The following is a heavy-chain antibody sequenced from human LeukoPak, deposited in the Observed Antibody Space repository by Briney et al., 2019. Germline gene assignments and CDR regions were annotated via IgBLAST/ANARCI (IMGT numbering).Heavy chain of an antibody. V-gene: IGHV3-11*01. CDR2: ISPSDSHK. CDR3: ARGHHNLDV. J-gene: IGHJ6*02. CDR1: GFTFSDYY. D-gene: IGHD1-14*01. Sequence: GGSLRLSCAASGFTFSDYYMSWIRQAQGKGLEWVSYISPSDSHKCDADSVKGRFTVSRDNAKNSLYLQMNSLRGEDTAVYYCARGHHNLDVWGQGTTVTVSS.